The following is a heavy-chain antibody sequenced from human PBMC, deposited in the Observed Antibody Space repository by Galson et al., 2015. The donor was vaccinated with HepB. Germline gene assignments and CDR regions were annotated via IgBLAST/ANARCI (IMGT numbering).Heavy chain of an antibody. Sequence: SLRLSCAASGFTFSGSAMHWVRQASGKGLEWVGRIRSKANSYATAYAASVKGRFTISRDDSKNTAYLQMNSLKTEDTAVDYCTRLDTAMAGDYYYYGMDVWGQGTTVTVSS. D-gene: IGHD5-18*01. V-gene: IGHV3-73*01. CDR3: TRLDTAMAGDYYYYGMDV. CDR1: GFTFSGSA. CDR2: IRSKANSYAT. J-gene: IGHJ6*02.